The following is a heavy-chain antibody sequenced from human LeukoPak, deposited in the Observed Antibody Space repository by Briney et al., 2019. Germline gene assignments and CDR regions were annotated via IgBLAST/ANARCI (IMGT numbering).Heavy chain of an antibody. Sequence: GGSLRLSCAASGFTFSSYAISWVRQAPGKGLEWVSGIGGGGSGTYYADSVKGRFTISRDNSKNTLYLQMNSLRAEDTAVYYCAKAFGPRVGGTGSIYFWGQGTLVTVSS. CDR2: IGGGGSGT. CDR1: GFTFSSYA. V-gene: IGHV3-23*01. CDR3: AKAFGPRVGGTGSIYF. J-gene: IGHJ4*01. D-gene: IGHD1-14*01.